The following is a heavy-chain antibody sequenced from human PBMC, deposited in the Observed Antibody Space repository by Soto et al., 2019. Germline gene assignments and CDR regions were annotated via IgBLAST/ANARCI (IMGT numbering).Heavy chain of an antibody. Sequence: PGGSLRLSCTTSGFVFGDYEMSWFRQAPGKGLEWVGFIRTNSRGATTEYAASVRGRFTISRDDSKSVAYLQMNSLKTEDTAVYYCTRGVVIGYWGQGTLVTVSS. CDR2: IRTNSRGATT. V-gene: IGHV3-49*03. CDR3: TRGVVIGY. CDR1: GFVFGDYE. J-gene: IGHJ4*02.